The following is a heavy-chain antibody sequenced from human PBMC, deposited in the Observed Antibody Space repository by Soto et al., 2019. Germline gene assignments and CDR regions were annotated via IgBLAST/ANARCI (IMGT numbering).Heavy chain of an antibody. CDR2: INHGGSA. CDR3: ARAYDYRDPRDAFDT. D-gene: IGHD4-17*01. CDR1: DGSVSGYY. V-gene: IGHV4-34*02. J-gene: IGHJ3*02. Sequence: QVQLQQWGAGLLKPSETLSLTCAVYDGSVSGYYWNWIRQSPGKGLEWIVKINHGGSAHYNPSLKSRVSIAVDTSKNQVSLRLSSVTAADTAVYFCARAYDYRDPRDAFDTWGQGTVVTVSS.